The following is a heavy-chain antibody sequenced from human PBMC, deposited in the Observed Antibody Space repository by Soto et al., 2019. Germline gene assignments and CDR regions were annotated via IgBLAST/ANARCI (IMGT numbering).Heavy chain of an antibody. CDR1: GFTFSSYG. CDR2: ISYDGSNK. V-gene: IGHV3-30*18. CDR3: AKDGARGGFDY. J-gene: IGHJ4*02. Sequence: QVQLVESGGGVVQPGRSLRLSCAASGFTFSSYGMHWVRQAPGKGLEWVAVISYDGSNKYYADSVKGRFTISRDNSKNTLYLQMNSLRAEDTVVYYCAKDGARGGFDYWGQGTLVTVSS. D-gene: IGHD3-16*01.